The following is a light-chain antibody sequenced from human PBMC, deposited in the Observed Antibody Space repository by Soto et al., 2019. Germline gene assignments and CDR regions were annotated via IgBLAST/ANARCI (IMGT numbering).Light chain of an antibody. CDR1: QSISRS. CDR3: HQCYSIPDT. CDR2: TAA. J-gene: IGKJ2*01. V-gene: IGKV1-39*01. Sequence: DIQMTQSPSSLSASVGDRVSITCRASQSISRSLDWYQQKPAKAPKLLIYTAASLQHGVPSRFSGSVAGTEFHLTISSRQPEDFKTDDCHQCYSIPDTFGQGTRLEIK.